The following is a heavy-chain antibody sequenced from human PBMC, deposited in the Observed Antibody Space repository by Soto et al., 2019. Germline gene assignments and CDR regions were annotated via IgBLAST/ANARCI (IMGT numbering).Heavy chain of an antibody. V-gene: IGHV4-59*01. CDR2: LYYSGNT. D-gene: IGHD3-10*01. J-gene: IGHJ6*02. CDR1: GASISTYY. CDR3: ARGGSEGGLDV. Sequence: QMQLQESGPGVVKPSETLSLTCTVSGASISTYYWTWIRQAPGKGLEWIGYLYYSGNTNYHPSLKSRVTMSGDTSKNHFYLTLTSATAADTAVYFCARGGSEGGLDVWGQGTTVAVSS.